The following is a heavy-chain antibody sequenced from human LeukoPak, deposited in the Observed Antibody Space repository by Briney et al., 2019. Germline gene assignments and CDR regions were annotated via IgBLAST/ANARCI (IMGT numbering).Heavy chain of an antibody. Sequence: GASVKLSCKASGYTFISYAMHWVRQAPGQRLDWMGYINGGSGITEYSPKFQGRVTITRDTSATTAYMELSSLRSEDTAVYYCARRLAVAESGIDYWGQGTLVTVSS. CDR1: GYTFISYA. CDR3: ARRLAVAESGIDY. J-gene: IGHJ4*02. CDR2: INGGSGIT. D-gene: IGHD6-19*01. V-gene: IGHV1-3*01.